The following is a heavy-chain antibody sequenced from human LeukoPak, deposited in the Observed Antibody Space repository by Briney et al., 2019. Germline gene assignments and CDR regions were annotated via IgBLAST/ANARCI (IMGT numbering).Heavy chain of an antibody. CDR2: ISSSGSTI. J-gene: IGHJ4*02. CDR1: GFTFSSYG. D-gene: IGHD5-18*01. CDR3: ARDERYSHFDY. V-gene: IGHV3-48*03. Sequence: GGSLRLSCAASGFTFSSYGMHWVRQAPGKGLEWVSYISSSGSTIYYADSVKGRFTISRDNAKKSLYLQMNSLRAEDTAVYYCARDERYSHFDYWGQGTLVTVSS.